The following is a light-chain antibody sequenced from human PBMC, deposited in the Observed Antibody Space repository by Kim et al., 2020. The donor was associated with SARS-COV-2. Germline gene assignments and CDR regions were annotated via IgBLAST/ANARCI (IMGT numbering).Light chain of an antibody. CDR2: AAS. CDR1: QSIVSY. V-gene: IGKV1-39*01. Sequence: DIQMTQSPSSLSASVGDRVTITCLASQSIVSYLNWYQQKPGKAPNLLIYAASNLQSGVPSRFSGSGSGTDFTLTISSLQSEDFATYYCQQSHIAPFTFGQGTKLEI. CDR3: QQSHIAPFT. J-gene: IGKJ2*01.